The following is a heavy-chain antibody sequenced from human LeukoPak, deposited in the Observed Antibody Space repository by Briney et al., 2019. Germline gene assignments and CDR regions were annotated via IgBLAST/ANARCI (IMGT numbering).Heavy chain of an antibody. CDR1: GFTFSSYS. CDR3: AREDCSSTSCYTYAFDI. J-gene: IGHJ3*02. V-gene: IGHV3-21*01. D-gene: IGHD2-2*02. CDR2: ISSSSSYI. Sequence: GGSLRLSCAASGFTFSSYSMNWVRQAPGKGLEWGSSISSSSSYIYYADSVKGRLTISRDNAKNSLYLQMNSLRAEDTAVYYCAREDCSSTSCYTYAFDIWGQGTMVTVSS.